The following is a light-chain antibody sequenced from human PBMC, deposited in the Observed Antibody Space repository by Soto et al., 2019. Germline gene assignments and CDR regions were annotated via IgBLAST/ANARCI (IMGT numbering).Light chain of an antibody. CDR1: SSDVGGYIY. CDR2: DVS. Sequence: QSALTQPASVSGSPGQSITISCTGTSSDVGGYIYVSWYQQHPGKAPKLMIYDVSNRPSGVSNRFSGSKSGNTASLTISGLQAEDEADYYCSSYTSSGGVFGGGTKLTVL. V-gene: IGLV2-14*01. J-gene: IGLJ2*01. CDR3: SSYTSSGGV.